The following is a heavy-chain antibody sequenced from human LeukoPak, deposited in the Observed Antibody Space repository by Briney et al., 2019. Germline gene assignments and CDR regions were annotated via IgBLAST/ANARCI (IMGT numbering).Heavy chain of an antibody. D-gene: IGHD2-2*01. Sequence: GGSLRLSCAASGFTFSSYSMNWVRQAPGKGLEWVSYISSSSSTIYYADSVKGRLTISRDNAKNSLYLQMNSLRAEDTAVYYCARVEAVPAARGLDYWGQGTLVTVSS. CDR2: ISSSSSTI. CDR1: GFTFSSYS. J-gene: IGHJ4*02. V-gene: IGHV3-48*01. CDR3: ARVEAVPAARGLDY.